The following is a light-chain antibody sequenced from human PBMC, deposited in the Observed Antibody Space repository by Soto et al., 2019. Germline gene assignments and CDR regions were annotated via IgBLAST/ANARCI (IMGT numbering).Light chain of an antibody. CDR2: DDN. V-gene: IGLV1-51*01. Sequence: QSGLTQPPSGSAAPGQDVTISCSGSSSNLAYNSLSWYQQLPGTAPKLLIYDDNKRPSGIPARFSGSKSGTSATLGITGLEPGDEPDYYCGAWDASLNVYVFGSGTQATVL. CDR3: GAWDASLNVYV. CDR1: SSNLAYNS. J-gene: IGLJ1*01.